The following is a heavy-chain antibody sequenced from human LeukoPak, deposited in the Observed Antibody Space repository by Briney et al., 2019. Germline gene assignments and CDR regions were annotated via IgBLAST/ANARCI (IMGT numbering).Heavy chain of an antibody. CDR2: ISGSGGST. D-gene: IGHD5-24*01. CDR3: AKPLRDGYNLSPWSY. Sequence: PGGSLRLSCAASGFTFSSYAMSWVRQAPGKGLEWVSAISGSGGSTYYADSVKGRFTISRDNSKNTLYLQMNSLRAEDTAVYYCAKPLRDGYNLSPWSYWGQGTLVTVSS. J-gene: IGHJ4*02. CDR1: GFTFSSYA. V-gene: IGHV3-23*01.